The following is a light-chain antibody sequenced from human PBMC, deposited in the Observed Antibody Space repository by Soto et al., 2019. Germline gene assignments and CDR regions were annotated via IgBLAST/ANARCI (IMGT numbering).Light chain of an antibody. Sequence: QSALTQPPSVSGSPGQSVTISSTGTSSDVGSYNRVSWYQQPPGTAPKLMIFEVSNRPSGVPDRFSASKSGNTASLTISGLQAEDEADYYCSSYTSSSTLVFGGGTKLTVL. V-gene: IGLV2-18*02. CDR1: SSDVGSYNR. J-gene: IGLJ2*01. CDR3: SSYTSSSTLV. CDR2: EVS.